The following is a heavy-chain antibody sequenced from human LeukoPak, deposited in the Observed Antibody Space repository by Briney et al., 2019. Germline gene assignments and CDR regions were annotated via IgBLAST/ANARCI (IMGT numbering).Heavy chain of an antibody. Sequence: GGSLRLSCAASGFVFTDYDLHWVRQPPGKGLEWVSVFGIAGDTYYADSVKGRFTISRDVAKNSLYLQMNNLRAGDTAVYYCARTNGGTYYDYWGQGTLVTVSS. D-gene: IGHD1-26*01. CDR2: FGIAGDT. J-gene: IGHJ4*02. CDR3: ARTNGGTYYDY. V-gene: IGHV3-13*01. CDR1: GFVFTDYD.